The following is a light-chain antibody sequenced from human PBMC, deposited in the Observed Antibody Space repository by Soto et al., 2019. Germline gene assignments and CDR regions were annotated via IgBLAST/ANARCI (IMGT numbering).Light chain of an antibody. CDR2: GAS. CDR1: QSVSSSY. J-gene: IGKJ1*01. CDR3: QQYGSSPKT. Sequence: IGLTQSPGTLSLSPGERATLSCRSSQSVSSSYLAWYQQKPGQAPRLLIYGASSRATGIPDRFSGSGSGTDFTLTISRLEPEDFAVYYCQQYGSSPKTLGQGTKVDIK. V-gene: IGKV3-20*01.